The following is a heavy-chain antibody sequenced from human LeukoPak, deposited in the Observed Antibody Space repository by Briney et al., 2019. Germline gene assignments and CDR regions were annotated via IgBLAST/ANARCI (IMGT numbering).Heavy chain of an antibody. CDR1: GGSISSYY. CDR3: AREGSGYVSWFDP. Sequence: PSETLSLTCTVSGGSISSYYWSWIRQPPGKGLEWIGYIYYSGSTNYNPSLKSRVTMSVDTSKNQFSLNLSSVTAADTAVYYCAREGSGYVSWFDPWGQGTPVIVPS. V-gene: IGHV4-59*12. D-gene: IGHD5-12*01. CDR2: IYYSGST. J-gene: IGHJ5*02.